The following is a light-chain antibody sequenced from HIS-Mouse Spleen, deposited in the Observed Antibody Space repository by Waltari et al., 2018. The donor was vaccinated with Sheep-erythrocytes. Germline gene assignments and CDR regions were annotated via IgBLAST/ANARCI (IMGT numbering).Light chain of an antibody. V-gene: IGLV2-11*01. CDR3: CSYTGSYNHV. CDR2: DVS. Sequence: QSALTQPRSVSWSPGQSVTISCTGTSSDVGGYIYVSWYQQHPGKAPKLMIYDVSKRPSGVPDRFSGSKSGNTASLTISGLQAEDEADYYCCSYTGSYNHVFATGTKVTVL. CDR1: SSDVGGYIY. J-gene: IGLJ1*01.